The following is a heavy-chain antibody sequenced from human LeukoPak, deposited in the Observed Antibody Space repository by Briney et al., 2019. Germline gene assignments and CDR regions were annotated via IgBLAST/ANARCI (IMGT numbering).Heavy chain of an antibody. J-gene: IGHJ4*02. D-gene: IGHD6-6*01. Sequence: HPGGSLRLSCAASGVSVYTFGMHWVRQAPGKGLEWVAMMWSESNLFHADSVKGRFNIFRDISKNTLFLQMNSLGAEDTAIYYCATEYNAEEAFYYWGKGTLVTVSS. CDR1: GVSVYTFG. CDR3: ATEYNAEEAFYY. CDR2: MWSESNL. V-gene: IGHV3-33*01.